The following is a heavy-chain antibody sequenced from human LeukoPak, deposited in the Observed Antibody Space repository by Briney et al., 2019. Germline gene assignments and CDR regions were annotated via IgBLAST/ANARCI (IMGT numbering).Heavy chain of an antibody. CDR1: GITLSNYG. J-gene: IGHJ4*02. V-gene: IGHV3-23*01. CDR3: AKRGVVIRVILVGFHKEAYYFDS. D-gene: IGHD3-22*01. Sequence: GGSLRLSCAVSGITLSNYGMSWVRQAPGKGLEWVAGISDSGGRTKYADSVKGRFTISRDNPKNTLYLQMNSLRPEDTAVYFCAKRGVVIRVILVGFHKEAYYFDSWGQGGLVTVSS. CDR2: ISDSGGRT.